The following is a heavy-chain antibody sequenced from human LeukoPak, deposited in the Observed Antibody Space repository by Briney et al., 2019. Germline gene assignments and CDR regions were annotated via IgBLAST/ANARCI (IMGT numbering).Heavy chain of an antibody. D-gene: IGHD6-13*01. Sequence: GESLKISCQGSGYSFSSYWIHWVRQMPGKGLESMGIIHPGNSENTYSPSFQGQVTMSVDKSINTAYLQWGSLKASDTAMYYCARRLSSIAASAANDYWGQGTLVTVSS. CDR1: GYSFSSYW. J-gene: IGHJ4*02. CDR2: IHPGNSEN. CDR3: ARRLSSIAASAANDY. V-gene: IGHV5-51*01.